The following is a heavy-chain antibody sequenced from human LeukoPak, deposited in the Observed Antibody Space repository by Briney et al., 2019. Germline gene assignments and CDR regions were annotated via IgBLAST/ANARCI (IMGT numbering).Heavy chain of an antibody. J-gene: IGHJ6*03. CDR3: AXVGGWGRXXXXXLXYYXYMDV. CDR1: GGTFSSYA. CDR2: IIPIFGTA. D-gene: IGHD3-16*01. Sequence: SVKVSCKASGGTFSSYAISWVRQAPGQGLEWMGGIIPIFGTANYAQKFQGRVTITADESTRTAYMELSSLSSEDTAVYYCAXVGGWGRXXXXXLXYYXYMDVWGKGTTVXVSS. V-gene: IGHV1-69*13.